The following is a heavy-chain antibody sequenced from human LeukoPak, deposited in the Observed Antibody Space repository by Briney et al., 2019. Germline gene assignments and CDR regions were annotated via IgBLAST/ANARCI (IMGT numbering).Heavy chain of an antibody. CDR3: ARSTAGFDY. CDR2: IKEDGSEK. Sequence: GGSLRLPCAASGFTLSRSWMAWVRQAPGKGLEWVANIKEDGSEKYYVDSVKGRFTISRDNAKNSLYLQMNSLRAEDTALYYCARSTAGFDYWGQGTLVTVSS. D-gene: IGHD1-1*01. V-gene: IGHV3-7*01. CDR1: GFTLSRSW. J-gene: IGHJ4*02.